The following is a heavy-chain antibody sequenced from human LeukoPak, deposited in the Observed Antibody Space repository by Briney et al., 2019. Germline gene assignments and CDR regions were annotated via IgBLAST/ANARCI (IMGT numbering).Heavy chain of an antibody. D-gene: IGHD3-10*01. CDR2: ISHSGSV. J-gene: IGHJ4*02. CDR3: ARVKGREGSTVIIDY. CDR1: GGSVSNYY. Sequence: SETLSLTCTVSGGSVSNYYWSWIRQSPGKGLEWIGYISHSGSVNYYPSLKSRVTMSVDTSKNQFSLKLSSVTAADTAVYYCARVKGREGSTVIIDYWGQGTLVTVSS. V-gene: IGHV4-59*02.